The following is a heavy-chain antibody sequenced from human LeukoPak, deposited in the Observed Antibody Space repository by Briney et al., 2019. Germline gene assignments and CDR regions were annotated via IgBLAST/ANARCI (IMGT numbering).Heavy chain of an antibody. Sequence: PSETLSLTCTVPGGSISSYYWSWIRQRPGKGLEWSGYIYYSGSTNYNPSLKSRVTISVDTSKNQFSLKLSSVTAADTAVYYCARGKLRYFDWLPLPDYWGQGTLVTVSS. D-gene: IGHD3-9*01. J-gene: IGHJ4*02. V-gene: IGHV4-59*01. CDR1: GGSISSYY. CDR2: IYYSGST. CDR3: ARGKLRYFDWLPLPDY.